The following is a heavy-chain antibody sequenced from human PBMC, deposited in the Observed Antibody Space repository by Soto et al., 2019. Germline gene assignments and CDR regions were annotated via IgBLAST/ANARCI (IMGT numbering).Heavy chain of an antibody. V-gene: IGHV4-34*01. CDR2: INHSGST. CDR1: GGSFSGYY. CDR3: ANTYYNFWSGFYRGYYFDF. Sequence: QVHLQQWGAGLLKPSETLSLTCAVYGGSFSGYYWSWIRQPPGKGLEWIGEINHSGSTNYNPSLKSRVTISVDTSKNQFSLKLSSVTAAHTAVYFCANTYYNFWSGFYRGYYFDFWGQGTLVSVSS. D-gene: IGHD3-3*01. J-gene: IGHJ4*02.